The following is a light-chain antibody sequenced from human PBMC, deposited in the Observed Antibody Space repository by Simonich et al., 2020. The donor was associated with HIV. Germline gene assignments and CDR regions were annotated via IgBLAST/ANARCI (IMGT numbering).Light chain of an antibody. J-gene: IGKJ4*01. V-gene: IGKV3-15*01. CDR1: QSVSSSY. CDR2: GAS. CDR3: QQYNNRPLT. Sequence: EIVLTQSPGTLSLSPGERATLSCRASQSVSSSYLAWYQQKPGQAPRLLIYGASTRATGIPDRFSGGGAGTEFTLTISSMQSEDFAVYYCQQYNNRPLTFGGGTKVEIK.